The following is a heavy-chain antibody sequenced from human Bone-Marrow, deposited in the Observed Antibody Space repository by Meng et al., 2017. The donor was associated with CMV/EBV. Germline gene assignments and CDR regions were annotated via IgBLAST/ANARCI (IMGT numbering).Heavy chain of an antibody. CDR3: ARGVPFYRPHYSSSTREIDY. Sequence: GESLKISCAASGFTFSDYYMSWIRQAPGKGLEWVSYISSSGSTIYYADSVKGRFTISRDNAKNSLYLQMNSLRAEDTAVYYCARGVPFYRPHYSSSTREIDYWGQGTLVTVSS. J-gene: IGHJ4*02. V-gene: IGHV3-11*04. CDR2: ISSSGSTI. D-gene: IGHD6-6*01. CDR1: GFTFSDYY.